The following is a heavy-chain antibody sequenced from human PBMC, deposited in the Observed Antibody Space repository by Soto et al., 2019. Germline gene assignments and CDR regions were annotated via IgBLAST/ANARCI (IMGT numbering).Heavy chain of an antibody. V-gene: IGHV3-30-3*01. CDR2: ISYDGSNK. CDR1: GFTFSSYA. Sequence: SLRLSGAASGFTFSSYAMHWVRQAPGKGLEWVAVISYDGSNKYYADSVKGRFTISRDNAENSLFLQMNSLRAEDTAVYYCARDFPFYYGLDVWGQGTTVTVSS. J-gene: IGHJ6*02. D-gene: IGHD3-16*01. CDR3: ARDFPFYYGLDV.